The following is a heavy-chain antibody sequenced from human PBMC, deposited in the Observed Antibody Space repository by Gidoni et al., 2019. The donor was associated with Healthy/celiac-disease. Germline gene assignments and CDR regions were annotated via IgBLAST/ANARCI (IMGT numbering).Heavy chain of an antibody. V-gene: IGHV3-15*01. CDR1: GFTFSNAW. D-gene: IGHD3-3*01. J-gene: IGHJ4*02. Sequence: EVPLVESGGGLVKPGGSLRLSCAASGFTFSNAWLSWVRQAPGKGLEWVGRIKSKTDGGTTDYAAPVKGRFTISRDDSKNTLYLQMNSLKTEDTAVYYCTTEPGHYDFWSGYYRPVAYYFDYWGQGTLVTVSS. CDR3: TTEPGHYDFWSGYYRPVAYYFDY. CDR2: IKSKTDGGTT.